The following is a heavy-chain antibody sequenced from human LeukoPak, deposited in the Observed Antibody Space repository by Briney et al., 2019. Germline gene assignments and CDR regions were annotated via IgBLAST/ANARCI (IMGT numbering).Heavy chain of an antibody. Sequence: GGSLRLSCAASGFTFSNGWMSWVRQAPGKGLEWVGRIKSKSERGTTDYAATVKGRFTISRDGSTNTVYLHMNSLKTEDTAVYFCTSNLYCSTSSCYTLDNWGQGTLVDVSP. CDR2: IKSKSERGTT. J-gene: IGHJ4*02. V-gene: IGHV3-15*01. CDR1: GFTFSNGW. D-gene: IGHD2-2*02. CDR3: TSNLYCSTSSCYTLDN.